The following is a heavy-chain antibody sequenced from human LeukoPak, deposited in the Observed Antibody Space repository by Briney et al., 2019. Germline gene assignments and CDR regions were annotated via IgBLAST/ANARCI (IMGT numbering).Heavy chain of an antibody. V-gene: IGHV2-5*01. CDR2: IYCNDDK. CDR3: AHSRRLWFGELFFDY. CDR1: GFSLSTSGVG. Sequence: SAPTLVNTTQTLTLTCTFSGFSLSTSGVGVGWIRQPPGKAVEWLALIYCNDDKRYSPSLKSRLNITKDTSKNQVVLTMTNMDPVDTATYYCAHSRRLWFGELFFDYWGQRTLVTVSS. J-gene: IGHJ4*02. D-gene: IGHD3-10*01.